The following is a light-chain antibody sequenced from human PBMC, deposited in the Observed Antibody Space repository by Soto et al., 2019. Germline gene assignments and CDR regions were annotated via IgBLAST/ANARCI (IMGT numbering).Light chain of an antibody. Sequence: QSVLTQPPSASGTPGQRVTISCSGSGSSIGTNTVNWYRQLPGTAPKLLIYGNNQRPSGVPDRFSGSKSGTSASLAISGLQSEDEGDYYCAAWDGSLNNVLFGGGTKVPV. J-gene: IGLJ2*01. V-gene: IGLV1-44*01. CDR1: GSSIGTNT. CDR3: AAWDGSLNNVL. CDR2: GNN.